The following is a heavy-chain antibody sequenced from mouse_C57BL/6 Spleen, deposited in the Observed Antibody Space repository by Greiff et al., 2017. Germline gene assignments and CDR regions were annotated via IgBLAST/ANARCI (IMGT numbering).Heavy chain of an antibody. J-gene: IGHJ1*03. CDR3: ARGDSNWYFDV. Sequence: QVQLQQPGAKLVKPGASVKLSCKASGYTFTSYWMHWVKQRPGQGLEWIGMIHPNSGSTNYNEKFKSKATLTVDKSSSTAYMQLSSLTSEDAAVYYCARGDSNWYFDVWGTGTTVTVSS. CDR2: IHPNSGST. D-gene: IGHD2-5*01. CDR1: GYTFTSYW. V-gene: IGHV1-64*01.